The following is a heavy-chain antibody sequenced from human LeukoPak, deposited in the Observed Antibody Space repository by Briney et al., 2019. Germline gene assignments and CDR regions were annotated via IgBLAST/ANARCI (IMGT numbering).Heavy chain of an antibody. CDR3: ARDGVTYYYYDMDV. Sequence: SETLSLTCTVSGGSISSSSYYWGWLRQPPGQGLEWIGSIYYSGSTYYNPSLKSRVTISVDTTKNQFSLKLSSVTAADTAVYYCARDGVTYYYYDMDVWGQGTTVTVSS. D-gene: IGHD5-18*01. V-gene: IGHV4-39*07. CDR2: IYYSGST. J-gene: IGHJ6*02. CDR1: GGSISSSSYY.